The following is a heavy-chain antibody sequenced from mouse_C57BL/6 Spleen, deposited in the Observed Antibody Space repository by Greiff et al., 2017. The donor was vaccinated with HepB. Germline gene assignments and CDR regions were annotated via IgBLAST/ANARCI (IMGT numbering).Heavy chain of an antibody. V-gene: IGHV5-16*01. D-gene: IGHD2-3*01. Sequence: EVQVVESEGGLVQPGSSMKLSCTASGFTFSDYYMAWVRQVPEKGLEWVANINYDGSSTYYLDSLKSRFIISRDNAKNILYLQMSSLKSEDTATYYCARDRDGYGGYFDVWGTGTTVTVSS. CDR2: INYDGSST. J-gene: IGHJ1*03. CDR1: GFTFSDYY. CDR3: ARDRDGYGGYFDV.